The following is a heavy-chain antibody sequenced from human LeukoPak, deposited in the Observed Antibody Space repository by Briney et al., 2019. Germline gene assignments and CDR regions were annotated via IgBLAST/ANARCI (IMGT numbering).Heavy chain of an antibody. V-gene: IGHV3-20*04. CDR2: INWNGNNI. D-gene: IGHD3/OR15-3a*01. CDR3: ARTGLGMYSFDS. Sequence: AGGSLRLSCAASGFTFDDYDMSWVRQAPGKGLEWVSNINWNGNNIGYADSLRGRFTISRDKAKNSLYLQMNSLRAEDTAVYYCARTGLGMYSFDSWGQGTLVTVSS. CDR1: GFTFDDYD. J-gene: IGHJ4*02.